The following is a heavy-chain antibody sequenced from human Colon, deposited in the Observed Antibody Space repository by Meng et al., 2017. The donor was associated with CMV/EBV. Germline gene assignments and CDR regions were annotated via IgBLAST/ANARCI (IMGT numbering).Heavy chain of an antibody. CDR1: GYTFTNYF. CDR2: MNPNSGNT. J-gene: IGHJ6*02. V-gene: IGHV1-8*03. CDR3: ARGDIVVVPAAIPAYYGMDV. Sequence: ASVKVSCKASGYTFTNYFIHWVRQATGQGLEWMGWMNPNSGNTGYAQKFQGRVTITRNTSISTAYMELSSLRSEDTAVYYCARGDIVVVPAAIPAYYGMDVWGQGTTVTVSS. D-gene: IGHD2-2*02.